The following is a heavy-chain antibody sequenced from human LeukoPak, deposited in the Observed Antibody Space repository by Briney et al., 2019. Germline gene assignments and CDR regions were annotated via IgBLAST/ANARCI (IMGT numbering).Heavy chain of an antibody. CDR1: GYTFTGYY. J-gene: IGHJ1*01. D-gene: IGHD6-13*01. Sequence: ASVKVSCKASGYTFTGYYMHWVRQAPGQGLEWMGWINPNSGGTNYAQKFQGRVTMTRDTSISTAYMELSRLRSDDTAVYYCARGTIIAAATAEYFQHWGQGTLVTVSS. V-gene: IGHV1-2*02. CDR2: INPNSGGT. CDR3: ARGTIIAAATAEYFQH.